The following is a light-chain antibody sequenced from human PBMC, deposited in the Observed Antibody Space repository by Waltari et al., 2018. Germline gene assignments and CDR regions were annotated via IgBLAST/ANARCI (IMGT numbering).Light chain of an antibody. CDR2: GAS. V-gene: IGKV1-39*01. J-gene: IGKJ1*01. Sequence: DIQLTQSPSSLPATIGDRVTGSCRASQSITRYLNWYQLQPGKAPKLLISGASTLQSGIPSRFSGSGSGTDFTLAISSLQPEDFGIYYCQQTNTMPWTFGQGTKVEIK. CDR1: QSITRY. CDR3: QQTNTMPWT.